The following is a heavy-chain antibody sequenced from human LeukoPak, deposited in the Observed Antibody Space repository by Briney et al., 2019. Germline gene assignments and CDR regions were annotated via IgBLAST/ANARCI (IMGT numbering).Heavy chain of an antibody. J-gene: IGHJ4*02. D-gene: IGHD6-19*01. V-gene: IGHV3-23*01. CDR2: ISTSGGDT. CDR3: AQDNHTSRQWLVN. CDR1: GFTFSSYA. Sequence: GGSLRLSCVASGFTFSSYARSWARQPPGKGLEWVSAISTSGGDTYYEDSVKGRFTFSRDNSKNTLYLQMNNLRAEDTAVYYCAQDNHTSRQWLVNCGQGTLVTVSS.